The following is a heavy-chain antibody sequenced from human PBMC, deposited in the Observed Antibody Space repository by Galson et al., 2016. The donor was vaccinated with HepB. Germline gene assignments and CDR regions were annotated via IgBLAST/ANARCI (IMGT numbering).Heavy chain of an antibody. CDR3: AHLAFGGIGYGGNPGHFDY. CDR1: GFSLSTSGVG. Sequence: PALVKPTQTLTLTCTFSGFSLSTSGVGVGWIRQPPGKALEWLALMYWDDAKRYSPSLKSRLTITKDTSKNQMVLTMTNLDPVDTATNYCAHLAFGGIGYGGNPGHFDYWGQGTLVTVSS. J-gene: IGHJ4*02. CDR2: MYWDDAK. V-gene: IGHV2-5*02. D-gene: IGHD4-23*01.